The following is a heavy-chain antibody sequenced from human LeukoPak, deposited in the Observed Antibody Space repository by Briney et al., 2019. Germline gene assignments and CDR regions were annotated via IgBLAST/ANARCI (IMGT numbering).Heavy chain of an antibody. CDR3: ARDGIVVPAAGDFYYGMDV. D-gene: IGHD2-2*01. J-gene: IGHJ6*04. Sequence: PSETLPLTCTVSGGSISSGDYYWSWIRQPPGKGLEWIGYIYYSGSTYYNPSLKSRVTISVDTSKNQFSLKLSSVTAADTAVYYCARDGIVVPAAGDFYYGMDVWGKGTTVTVSS. CDR2: IYYSGST. V-gene: IGHV4-30-4*01. CDR1: GGSISSGDYY.